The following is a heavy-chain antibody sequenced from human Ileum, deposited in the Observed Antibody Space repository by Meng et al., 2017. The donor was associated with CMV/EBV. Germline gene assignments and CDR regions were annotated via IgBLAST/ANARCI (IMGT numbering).Heavy chain of an antibody. V-gene: IGHV3-33*01. D-gene: IGHD5-24*01. CDR2: IWYDGSDK. J-gene: IGHJ4*02. Sequence: GFTFRSAGMQWVRKEAGKGLEWVALIWYDGSDKQDEDKMKGRLTIYRDDSKKTLYMERSSLRVADKAVYYCARCHRDAPEASFYLDSWGQGTLVTVSS. CDR1: GFTFRSAG. CDR3: ARCHRDAPEASFYLDS.